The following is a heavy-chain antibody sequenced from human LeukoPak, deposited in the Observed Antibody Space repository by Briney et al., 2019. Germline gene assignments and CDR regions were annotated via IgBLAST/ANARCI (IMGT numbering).Heavy chain of an antibody. CDR3: ATYYDFWSGYWFHY. V-gene: IGHV3-23*01. J-gene: IGHJ4*02. CDR2: ISGSGGST. CDR1: GFTFSSYA. D-gene: IGHD3-3*01. Sequence: GGSLRLSCAASGFTFSSYAMSWVRQAPGKGLEWVSAISGSGGSTYYADSVKGRFTISRDNSKNTLHLQMNGLRAEDTAVYYCATYYDFWSGYWFHYWGQGTLVTVSS.